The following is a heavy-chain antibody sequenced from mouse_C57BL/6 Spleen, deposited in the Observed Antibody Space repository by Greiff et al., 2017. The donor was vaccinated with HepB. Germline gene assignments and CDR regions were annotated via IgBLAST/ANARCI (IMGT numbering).Heavy chain of an antibody. V-gene: IGHV5-4*01. CDR3: ARVRGLRGAMDY. Sequence: EVHLVESGGGLVKPGGSLKLSCAASGFTFSSYAMSWVRQTPEKRLEWVATISDGGSYTYYPDNVKGRFTISRDNAKNNLYLQMSHLKSEDTAMYYCARVRGLRGAMDYWGQGTSVTVSS. CDR2: ISDGGSYT. CDR1: GFTFSSYA. J-gene: IGHJ4*01. D-gene: IGHD2-2*01.